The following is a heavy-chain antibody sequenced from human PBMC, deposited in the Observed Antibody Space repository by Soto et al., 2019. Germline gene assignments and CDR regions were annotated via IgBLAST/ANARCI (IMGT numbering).Heavy chain of an antibody. D-gene: IGHD4-4*01. CDR1: GYIFTDFF. V-gene: IGHV1-2*02. Sequence: QVQLVQSGTEVRKPGASVKVSCKTSGYIFTDFFVHWIRQAPGQGLEWLGWVNPKDGDTEYAQKFLGRVFMTRDTSNNTVYMEMTRLTSNDTAVYYCGRVPAPGRPVTTYYWGQGSLV. CDR3: GRVPAPGRPVTTYY. CDR2: VNPKDGDT. J-gene: IGHJ4*02.